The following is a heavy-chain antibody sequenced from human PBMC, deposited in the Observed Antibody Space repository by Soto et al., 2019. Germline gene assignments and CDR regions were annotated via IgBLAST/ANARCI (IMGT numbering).Heavy chain of an antibody. CDR3: ARELRFGEFPYGMDV. J-gene: IGHJ6*02. D-gene: IGHD3-10*01. V-gene: IGHV1-69*06. CDR2: IIPIFGTA. Sequence: QVQLVQSGAEVKKPGSSVKVSCKASGGTFSSYAISWVRQAPGQGLEWMGGIIPIFGTANYAQKCQGRVTIPADKSTSTAYMELSSLRSEDTAVYYCARELRFGEFPYGMDVWCQGTTVTVSS. CDR1: GGTFSSYA.